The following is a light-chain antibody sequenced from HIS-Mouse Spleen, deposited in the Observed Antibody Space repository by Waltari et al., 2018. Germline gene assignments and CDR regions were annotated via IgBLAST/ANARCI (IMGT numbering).Light chain of an antibody. CDR3: QQYNNWWT. V-gene: IGKV3-15*01. CDR1: QSVSSN. Sequence: IVKTQSPPTLSVSPGESAPLPCRASQSVSSNLAWYQQKPGQAPRLLIYGASTRATGIPARFSGSGSGTEFTLTISSMQSEDFAVYYCQQYNNWWTFGQGTKVEIK. CDR2: GAS. J-gene: IGKJ1*01.